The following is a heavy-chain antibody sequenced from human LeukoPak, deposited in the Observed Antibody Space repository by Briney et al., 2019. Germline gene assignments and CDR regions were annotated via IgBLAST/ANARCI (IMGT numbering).Heavy chain of an antibody. J-gene: IGHJ3*02. CDR3: ARGTYYYDSSGYYHDAFNI. CDR2: IWYDGSNK. V-gene: IGHV3-33*01. CDR1: GFTFSSYG. D-gene: IGHD3-22*01. Sequence: PGGSLRLSCAASGFTFSSYGMHWVRQAPGKGLEWVAVIWYDGSNKYYADSVKGRFTISRDNSKNTLYLQMNSLRAEDRAVYYCARGTYYYDSSGYYHDAFNIWGQGTMVTVSS.